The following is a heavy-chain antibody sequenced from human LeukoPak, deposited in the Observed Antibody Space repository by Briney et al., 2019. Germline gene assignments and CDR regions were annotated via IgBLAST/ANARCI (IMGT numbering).Heavy chain of an antibody. J-gene: IGHJ4*02. V-gene: IGHV3-23*01. CDR1: GFTFSNYG. CDR3: ARAPSGWFNDY. D-gene: IGHD6-19*01. Sequence: PGGSLRLSCAASGFTFSNYGMSWVRQAPGKGLEWVSTISGSGDTTYYADSVKGRFTISRDNAKNSLYLQMNSLRAEDTAVYYCARAPSGWFNDYWGQGTLVTVSS. CDR2: ISGSGDTT.